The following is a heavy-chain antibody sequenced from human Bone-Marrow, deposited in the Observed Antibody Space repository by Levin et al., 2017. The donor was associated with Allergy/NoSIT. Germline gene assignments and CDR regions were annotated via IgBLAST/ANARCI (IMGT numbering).Heavy chain of an antibody. CDR1: GGTFSSYA. V-gene: IGHV1-69*01. D-gene: IGHD4-17*01. J-gene: IGHJ4*02. Sequence: KISCKASGGTFSSYAISWVRQAPGQGLEWMGGIIPIFGTANYAQKFQGRVTITADESTSTAYMELSSLRSEDTAVYYCAITTVTTESFDYWGQGTLVTVSS. CDR3: AITTVTTESFDY. CDR2: IIPIFGTA.